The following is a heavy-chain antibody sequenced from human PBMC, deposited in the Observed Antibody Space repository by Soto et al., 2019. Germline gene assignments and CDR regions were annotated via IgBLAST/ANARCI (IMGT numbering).Heavy chain of an antibody. CDR2: INWNGGSK. J-gene: IGHJ4*02. Sequence: GSLRLSCAASGFTFDEYALTWVRQAPGKGLEWVAGINWNGGSKGYADSVKGRFTISRDNVKNSLYLQMNSLSVEDTAVYYCVRDPDALEYWGQGTLVTVSS. D-gene: IGHD2-8*01. V-gene: IGHV3-20*04. CDR1: GFTFDEYA. CDR3: VRDPDALEY.